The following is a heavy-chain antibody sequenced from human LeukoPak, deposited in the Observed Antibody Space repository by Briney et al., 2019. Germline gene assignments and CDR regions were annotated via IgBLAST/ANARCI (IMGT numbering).Heavy chain of an antibody. D-gene: IGHD6-13*01. CDR3: AKAAAGYSSSWYRNAFDI. V-gene: IGHV3-30*18. Sequence: PGGSLRLSCAASGFTFSSYGMHWVRQAPGKGLEWVAVISYDGSNKYYADSVKGRFTISRDNSKNTLYLQMNSLRAEDTAVYYCAKAAAGYSSSWYRNAFDIWGQGTMVTVSS. CDR1: GFTFSSYG. CDR2: ISYDGSNK. J-gene: IGHJ3*02.